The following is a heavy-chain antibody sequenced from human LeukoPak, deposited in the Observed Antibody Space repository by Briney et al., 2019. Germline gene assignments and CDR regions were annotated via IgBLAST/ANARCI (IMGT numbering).Heavy chain of an antibody. D-gene: IGHD3-22*01. Sequence: GESLKISCKGSGYSFTSYWIGWVRQMPGEGLEWMGIIYPGDSDTRYSPSFQGQVTISADKSISTAYLQWSSLKASDTAMYYCARQEAGYYDSSGYKYNWFDPWGQGTLVTVSS. J-gene: IGHJ5*02. CDR2: IYPGDSDT. V-gene: IGHV5-51*01. CDR3: ARQEAGYYDSSGYKYNWFDP. CDR1: GYSFTSYW.